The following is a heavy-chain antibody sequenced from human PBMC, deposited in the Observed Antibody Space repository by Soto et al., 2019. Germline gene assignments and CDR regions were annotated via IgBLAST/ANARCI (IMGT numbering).Heavy chain of an antibody. CDR1: GGSFSGYY. CDR3: ARARYYDWCFDL. V-gene: IGHV4-34*01. CDR2: INPSGST. Sequence: SETLSLTFAVYGGSFSGYYWSWIRQPPGKGLEWIGEINPSGSTNYNPSLKSRVTISLDKSKTQFSLRLNSVTAADTAVYFCARARYYDWCFDLWRLGTPVTVSS. J-gene: IGHJ4*02. D-gene: IGHD3-9*01.